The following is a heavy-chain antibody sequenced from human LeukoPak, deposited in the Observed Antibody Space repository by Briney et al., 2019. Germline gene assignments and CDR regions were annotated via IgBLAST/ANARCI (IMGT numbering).Heavy chain of an antibody. CDR1: GGSFSGYY. J-gene: IGHJ6*02. CDR3: ARYMTGGTV. D-gene: IGHD2-8*02. Sequence: KPSETLSLTCAVYGGSFSGYYWSWIRQPPDKGLEWIGEISHTGSAKYNESLKSRVTMSVDTSKNQFSLRLSSVTAADTAVYYCARYMTGGTVWGQGTTVTVSS. CDR2: ISHTGSA. V-gene: IGHV4-34*01.